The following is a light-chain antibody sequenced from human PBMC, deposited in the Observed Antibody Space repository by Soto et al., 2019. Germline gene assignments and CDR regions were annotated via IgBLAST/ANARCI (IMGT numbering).Light chain of an antibody. CDR1: SGHSSYA. Sequence: QSVLTQSPSASASLGASVKLTCTLSSGHSSYAIAWHQQQPETGPRYLMKLNSDGSHSKGDGIPDRFSGSGSGAELYITIXXXXXXXXADXYCQTWGTGLQVFGGGT. CDR2: LNSDGSH. V-gene: IGLV4-69*01. CDR3: QTWGTGLQV. J-gene: IGLJ2*01.